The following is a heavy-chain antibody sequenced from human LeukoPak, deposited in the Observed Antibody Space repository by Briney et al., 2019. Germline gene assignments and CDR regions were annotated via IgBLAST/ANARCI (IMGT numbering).Heavy chain of an antibody. CDR3: ATFREDGSGEDY. Sequence: GGSLRLSCAVSGFTFDDYAMHGVRQAPGKGLEWVSGISWNSGSIGYADSVKGRFTISRDNAKNSLYLQMNSLRAEDTALYYCATFREDGSGEDYWGQGTLVTVSS. D-gene: IGHD3-10*01. J-gene: IGHJ4*02. CDR1: GFTFDDYA. V-gene: IGHV3-9*01. CDR2: ISWNSGSI.